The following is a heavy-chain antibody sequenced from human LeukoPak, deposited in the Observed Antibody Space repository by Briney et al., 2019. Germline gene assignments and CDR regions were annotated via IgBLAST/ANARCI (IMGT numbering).Heavy chain of an antibody. V-gene: IGHV4-34*01. CDR1: GGXFSGYY. CDR2: INHSGST. D-gene: IGHD6-13*01. CDR3: AVTFIAAAGDDAFDI. Sequence: SETLSLTCAVYGGXFSGYYWSWIRQPPGKGLEWIGEINHSGSTYYNPSLKSRVTISVDTSKNQFSLKLSSVTAADTAVYYCAVTFIAAAGDDAFDIWGQGTMVTVSS. J-gene: IGHJ3*02.